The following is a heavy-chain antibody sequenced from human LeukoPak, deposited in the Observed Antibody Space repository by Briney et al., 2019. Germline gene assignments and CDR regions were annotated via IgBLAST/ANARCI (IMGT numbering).Heavy chain of an antibody. CDR3: ARRPRYCSGGSCYLDY. J-gene: IGHJ4*02. CDR1: GYTFSNFW. Sequence: GESLKISCQGFGYTFSNFWIGWVRQMPGKGLEWMGIIYPGDSDTRYSPSFQGQVTISADKSINTAYLQWSSLKASDTAMYYCARRPRYCSGGSCYLDYWGQGTLVTVSS. CDR2: IYPGDSDT. V-gene: IGHV5-51*01. D-gene: IGHD2-15*01.